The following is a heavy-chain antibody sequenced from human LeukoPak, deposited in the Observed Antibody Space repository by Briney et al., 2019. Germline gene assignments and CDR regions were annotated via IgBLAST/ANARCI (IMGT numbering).Heavy chain of an antibody. CDR2: IIPIFGIA. D-gene: IGHD5-12*01. CDR3: ARGWVPVGGVDNDGMDV. CDR1: GGTFSSYA. J-gene: IGHJ6*02. Sequence: ASVKVSCKASGGTFSSYAISWVRQAPGQGLEWMGRIIPIFGIANYAQKFQGRVTITADKSTSTAYMELSSLRSEDTAVYYCARGWVPVGGVDNDGMDVWGQGTTVTVSS. V-gene: IGHV1-69*04.